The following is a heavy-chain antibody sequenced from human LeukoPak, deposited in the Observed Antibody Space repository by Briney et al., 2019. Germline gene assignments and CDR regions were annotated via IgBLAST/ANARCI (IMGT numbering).Heavy chain of an antibody. D-gene: IGHD3-3*01. Sequence: SVKVSCKASGGTFSSYAISWVRQAPGQGLEWMGGIIPIFGTANYAQKFQGRVTMTADESTSTAYMELSSLRSEDTAVYYCAGVSYLHDFWSGYWFDPWGQGTLVTVSS. CDR3: AGVSYLHDFWSGYWFDP. CDR1: GGTFSSYA. J-gene: IGHJ5*02. CDR2: IIPIFGTA. V-gene: IGHV1-69*01.